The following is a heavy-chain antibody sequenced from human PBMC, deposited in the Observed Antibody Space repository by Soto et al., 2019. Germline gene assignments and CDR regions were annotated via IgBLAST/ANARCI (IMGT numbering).Heavy chain of an antibody. J-gene: IGHJ1*01. D-gene: IGHD2-15*01. V-gene: IGHV1-69*13. CDR2: IIPIFGTA. CDR1: GGTFSSYA. CDR3: AREGLGYCSGGSCSGAEYFQH. Sequence: ASVKVSCKASGGTFSSYAISWVRQAPGQGLEWMGGIIPIFGTANYAQKFQGRVTITADESTSTAYMELSSLRSEDTAVYYCAREGLGYCSGGSCSGAEYFQHWGQGTLVTVSS.